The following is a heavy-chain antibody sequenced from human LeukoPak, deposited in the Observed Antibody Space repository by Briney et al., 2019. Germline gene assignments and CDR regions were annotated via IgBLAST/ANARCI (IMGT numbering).Heavy chain of an antibody. CDR1: GYTFTSYD. CDR3: ARGAYYYYMDV. V-gene: IGHV1-8*03. J-gene: IGHJ6*03. CDR2: MNPNSGNT. Sequence: VASVKVSCKASGYTFTSYDINWVRQAPGQGLEWMGWMNPNSGNTGYAQKFQGRVTITRNTSISTAYMELSSLRSEDTAVYYCARGAYYYYMDVWGKGTTVTVSS.